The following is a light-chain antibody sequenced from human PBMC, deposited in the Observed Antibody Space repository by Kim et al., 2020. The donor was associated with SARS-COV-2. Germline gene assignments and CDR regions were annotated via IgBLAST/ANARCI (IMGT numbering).Light chain of an antibody. Sequence: RDTFSCTGGTSNIGAGYDVHWYQQFPGTAPQLLIYGSTNRPSGVPDRFSGSRSGTSASLAITGLQAEDESDYYCQSYDYSLHAYVFGTGTKVTVL. V-gene: IGLV1-40*01. J-gene: IGLJ1*01. CDR2: GST. CDR1: TSNIGAGYD. CDR3: QSYDYSLHAYV.